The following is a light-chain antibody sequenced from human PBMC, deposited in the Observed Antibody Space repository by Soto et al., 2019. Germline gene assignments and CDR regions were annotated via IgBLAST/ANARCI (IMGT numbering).Light chain of an antibody. CDR3: QQYGNSRWT. V-gene: IGKV3-20*01. CDR2: DAS. CDR1: QSVSNTY. Sequence: EIVLTQSPGTLSLSPGERATLSCRASQSVSNTYLAWYQQKPGQAPRLLIYDASSRATGIPDRFSGSGSGTDFTLTISRLEPEDFAVYYCQQYGNSRWTFGQGTKVDIK. J-gene: IGKJ1*01.